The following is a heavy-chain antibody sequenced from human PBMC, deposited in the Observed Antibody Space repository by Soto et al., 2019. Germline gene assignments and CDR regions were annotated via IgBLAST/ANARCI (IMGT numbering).Heavy chain of an antibody. CDR1: GYIFINYG. CDR3: ARVEVPAANWLDR. V-gene: IGHV1-18*01. D-gene: IGHD2-2*01. J-gene: IGHJ5*02. CDR2: ISGYNGNT. Sequence: GASVKVSCKASGYIFINYGIIWVRQAPGQGLEWMGWISGYNGNTKYADKLQGRVTMTTDTSTTTAYMELRSLRSDDTAVYYCARVEVPAANWLDRWGQGTLVTVSS.